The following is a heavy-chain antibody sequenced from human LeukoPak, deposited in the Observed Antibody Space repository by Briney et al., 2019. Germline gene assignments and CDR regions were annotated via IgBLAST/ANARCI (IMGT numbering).Heavy chain of an antibody. CDR2: IYYSGST. V-gene: IGHV4-59*01. CDR1: GGSFNIYY. CDR3: AREGARWEPSFSAFDI. Sequence: SETLSLTCTVSGGSFNIYYWSWIRQPAGKGLEWIGYIYYSGSTNYNPSLKSRVTISVDTSKNQFSLKLSSVTAADTAVYYCAREGARWEPSFSAFDIWGQGTMVTVSS. J-gene: IGHJ3*02. D-gene: IGHD1-26*01.